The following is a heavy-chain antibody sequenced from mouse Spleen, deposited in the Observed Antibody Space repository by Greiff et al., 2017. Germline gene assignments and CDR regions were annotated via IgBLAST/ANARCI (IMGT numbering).Heavy chain of an antibody. V-gene: IGHV5-6*02. D-gene: IGHD3-3*01. CDR1: GFTFSSYG. CDR2: ISSGGSYT. J-gene: IGHJ4*01. Sequence: EVMLVESGGDLVKPGGSLKLSCAASGFTFSSYGMSWVRQTPDKRLEWVATISSGGSYTYYPDSVKGRFTISRDNAKNTLYLQMSSLKSEDTAMYYCAREGRGMDYWGQGTSVTVSS. CDR3: AREGRGMDY.